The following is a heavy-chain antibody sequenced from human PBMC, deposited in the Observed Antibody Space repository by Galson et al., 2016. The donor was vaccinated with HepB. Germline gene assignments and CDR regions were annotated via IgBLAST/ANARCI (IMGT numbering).Heavy chain of an antibody. J-gene: IGHJ4*02. CDR3: ARDRDAALDY. Sequence: SMKVSCKASGYTFTNNGISWVRQAPGQGLEWMAWISAYSGNTNYAQKFQGRVTLTKDTSASTVYMELRSLRSYDTAMYYCARDRDAALDYWGQGALVTVSS. V-gene: IGHV1-18*01. D-gene: IGHD6-13*01. CDR2: ISAYSGNT. CDR1: GYTFTNNG.